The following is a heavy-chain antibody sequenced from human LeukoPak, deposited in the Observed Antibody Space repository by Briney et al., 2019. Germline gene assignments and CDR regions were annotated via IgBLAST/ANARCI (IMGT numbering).Heavy chain of an antibody. CDR2: IYHGGST. D-gene: IGHD2-21*02. Sequence: SETLSLTCTVAGGSMTSRGYYWGWIRQSPGEGLEWIGSIYHGGSTYYNPSLRSRVIVSVDTSKNHFSLKMSSVTAADTAVYYCARDLASCAGDCYSDGFDYWGQGTLVTVSS. CDR1: GGSMTSRGYY. V-gene: IGHV4-39*07. CDR3: ARDLASCAGDCYSDGFDY. J-gene: IGHJ4*02.